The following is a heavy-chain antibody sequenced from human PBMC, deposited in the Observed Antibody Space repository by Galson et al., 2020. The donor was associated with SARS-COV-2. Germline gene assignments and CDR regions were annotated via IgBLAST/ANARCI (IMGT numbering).Heavy chain of an antibody. CDR2: ISSSGSTI. Sequence: GESQKISCAASGFTFSDYYMSWIRQATGKGLEWVSYISSSGSTIYYADSVKGRFTISRDNAKNSLYLQMNSLRAEDTAVYYCARDTYGGYGIDYWGQGTLVTVS. CDR1: GFTFSDYY. V-gene: IGHV3-11*01. J-gene: IGHJ4*02. D-gene: IGHD5-12*01. CDR3: ARDTYGGYGIDY.